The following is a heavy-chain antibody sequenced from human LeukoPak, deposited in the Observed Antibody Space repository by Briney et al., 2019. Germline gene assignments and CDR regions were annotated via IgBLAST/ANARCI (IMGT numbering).Heavy chain of an antibody. J-gene: IGHJ1*01. Sequence: SETLSLTCAVYGGSFSGYYWSWIRQPPGKGLEWLGEINHSGSTNYNPSLKSRVTISVDASKNQFSLKLSSVTAADTAVYYCARHSSGWYKYFQHWGQGTLVTVSS. D-gene: IGHD6-19*01. CDR3: ARHSSGWYKYFQH. V-gene: IGHV4-34*01. CDR1: GGSFSGYY. CDR2: INHSGST.